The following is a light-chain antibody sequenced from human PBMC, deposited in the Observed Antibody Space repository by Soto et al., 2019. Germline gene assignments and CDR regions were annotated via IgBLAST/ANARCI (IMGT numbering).Light chain of an antibody. J-gene: IGLJ3*02. Sequence: QSALTQPASVSGSPGQSITISCTGTSSDIGGYSYVSWYQHHPDKAPKLIIYEVSNRPSGVSNRFSGSKSGNVASLTISGLQAEAEADYYCTSYTDTKTGVFGGGTKLTVL. CDR3: TSYTDTKTGV. CDR2: EVS. CDR1: SSDIGGYSY. V-gene: IGLV2-14*01.